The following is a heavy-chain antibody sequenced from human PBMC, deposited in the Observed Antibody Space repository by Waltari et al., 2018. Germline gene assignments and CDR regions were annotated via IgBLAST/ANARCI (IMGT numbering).Heavy chain of an antibody. CDR2: ISSTAIYT. D-gene: IGHD2-15*01. Sequence: EVQLLESGGGLVQPGGSLTFSCAASGFTFNTCAMNWVRQAPGKGLEWVAGISSTAIYTAFADSVRGRFTISRDFSKNTVYLQMNTLRAEDTAIYYCAKEVVGDLKYFDHFGQGALVTVSS. V-gene: IGHV3-23*01. J-gene: IGHJ4*02. CDR3: AKEVVGDLKYFDH. CDR1: GFTFNTCA.